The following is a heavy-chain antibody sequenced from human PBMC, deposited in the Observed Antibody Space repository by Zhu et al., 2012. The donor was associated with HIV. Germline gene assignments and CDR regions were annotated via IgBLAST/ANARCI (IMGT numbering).Heavy chain of an antibody. J-gene: IGHJ3*01. V-gene: IGHV4-39*07. D-gene: IGHD5-12*01. CDR2: IFYSGTT. CDR1: DDSITSSTYY. CDR3: ARGLYSGYDEDWFSYR. Sequence: QVQLQESGPGLVKPSETLSLTCTVSDDSITSSTYYWGWIRQPPGKGLEWIGNIFYSGTTYYNPSLNSRVTISVDMSRNQFSLKVTSVTAADTAVYYCARGLYSGYDEDWFSYRGGQG.